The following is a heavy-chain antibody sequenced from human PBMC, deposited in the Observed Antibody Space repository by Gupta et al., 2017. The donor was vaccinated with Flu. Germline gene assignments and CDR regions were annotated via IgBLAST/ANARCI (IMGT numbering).Heavy chain of an antibody. J-gene: IGHJ3*02. Sequence: EGQLVESGGGLVKPGGSLRLSCAASGFSFSYAYMNWIRQAPGKGLEWVGRLKSEVDGGTADYAAPVKGRFTISRDDSKNTLWLQMNSLRTEDTAVYYCTTDSSGGITFDIWGQGTPVTVSA. V-gene: IGHV3-15*01. CDR3: TTDSSGGITFDI. CDR2: LKSEVDGGTA. D-gene: IGHD3-10*01. CDR1: GFSFSYAY.